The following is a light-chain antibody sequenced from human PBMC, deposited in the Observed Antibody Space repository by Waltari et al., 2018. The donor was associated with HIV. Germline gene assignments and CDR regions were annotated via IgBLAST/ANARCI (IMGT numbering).Light chain of an antibody. V-gene: IGLV1-47*01. Sequence: QSVLPQPPSASGTPGQRVTISCSGSSSNIGSNYVYWYQQLPGTAPNLLIYRNNQRPSGVPDRFSGSKSGTSASLAISGLRSEDEADYYCAAWDDSLSGQVFGGGTKLTVL. J-gene: IGLJ3*02. CDR3: AAWDDSLSGQV. CDR2: RNN. CDR1: SSNIGSNY.